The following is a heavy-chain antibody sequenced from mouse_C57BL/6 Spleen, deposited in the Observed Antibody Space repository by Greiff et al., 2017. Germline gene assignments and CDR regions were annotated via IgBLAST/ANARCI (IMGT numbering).Heavy chain of an antibody. CDR1: GYSITSGYY. Sequence: EVKLVESGPGLVKPSQSLSLTCSVTGYSITSGYYWNWLRQFPGNKLEWMGYISYDGSNNYNPSLKNRISITRDTSKNQFFLKLNSVTTEDTATYDCAREDYGNWYFDVWGTGTTVTVAS. CDR2: ISYDGSN. J-gene: IGHJ1*03. V-gene: IGHV3-6*01. D-gene: IGHD1-1*01. CDR3: AREDYGNWYFDV.